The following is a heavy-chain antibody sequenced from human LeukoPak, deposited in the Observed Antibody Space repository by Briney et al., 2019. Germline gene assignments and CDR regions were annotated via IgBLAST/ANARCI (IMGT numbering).Heavy chain of an antibody. V-gene: IGHV1-18*01. J-gene: IGHJ5*02. D-gene: IGHD2-15*01. CDR1: GYTFTSYG. CDR3: ARGGVGYCSGGSCPHNWFDP. CDR2: ISPYNGNT. Sequence: ASVKVSCKASGYTFTSYGISWVRQAPGQGLEWMGWISPYNGNTNYAQKAQGRVTMTTDTSTSTAYMELRSLRSDDTAVYYCARGGVGYCSGGSCPHNWFDPWGQGTLVTVSS.